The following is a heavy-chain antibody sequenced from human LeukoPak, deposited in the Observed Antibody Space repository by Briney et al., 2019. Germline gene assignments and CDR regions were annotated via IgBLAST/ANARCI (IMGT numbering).Heavy chain of an antibody. Sequence: SETLSLTCTVSGGSISTYWSWIRQPPGQGLEWIGHIYYSGSTNYSPSLKSRVTMSVDTSKNQFSLRLSSVTAADTAVYYCARPLVRGVNSYYFYMDVWGKGATVTISS. D-gene: IGHD3-10*01. CDR3: ARPLVRGVNSYYFYMDV. CDR2: IYYSGST. V-gene: IGHV4-59*01. J-gene: IGHJ6*03. CDR1: GGSISTY.